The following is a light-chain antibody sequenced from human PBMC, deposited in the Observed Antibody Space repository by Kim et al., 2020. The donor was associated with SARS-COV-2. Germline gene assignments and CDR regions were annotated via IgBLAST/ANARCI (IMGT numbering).Light chain of an antibody. Sequence: GQSIPIACTGSSSDIGVYNYVSWYQQHPGKAPKLIIFDVSRRPSGVSNHFSGSKSGNTASLTISGLQAEDEADYFCTSFTTSNTYVFGTGTKVTVL. CDR3: TSFTTSNTYV. CDR1: SSDIGVYNY. J-gene: IGLJ1*01. CDR2: DVS. V-gene: IGLV2-14*03.